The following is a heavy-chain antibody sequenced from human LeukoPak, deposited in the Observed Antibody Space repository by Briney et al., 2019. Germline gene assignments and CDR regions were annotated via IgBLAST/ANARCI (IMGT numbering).Heavy chain of an antibody. D-gene: IGHD3-22*01. CDR1: GYTFTSYY. CDR2: INPSGGST. Sequence: ASVKVSCKASGYTFTSYYMHWVRQAPGQGLEWMGIINPSGGSTSYAQKFQGRVTMTRDTSTSTVYMELSSLRSEDTAVYYCAGDPYYYDSSGSHAGYFDLWGRGTLVTVSS. V-gene: IGHV1-46*01. J-gene: IGHJ2*01. CDR3: AGDPYYYDSSGSHAGYFDL.